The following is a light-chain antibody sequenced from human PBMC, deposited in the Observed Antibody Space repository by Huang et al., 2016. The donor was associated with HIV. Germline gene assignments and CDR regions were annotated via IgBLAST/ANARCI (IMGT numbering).Light chain of an antibody. CDR3: QQYNSYPLT. CDR2: KAS. Sequence: DIQMTQSPSTLSASVGDRVTITCRASPSTSSWLAWYQQKPGKAPKLLIYKASSLESGVPSRCSGSGSGTEFTLTISSLQPDDFATYYCQQYNSYPLTFGGGTKVEIK. J-gene: IGKJ4*01. V-gene: IGKV1-5*03. CDR1: PSTSSW.